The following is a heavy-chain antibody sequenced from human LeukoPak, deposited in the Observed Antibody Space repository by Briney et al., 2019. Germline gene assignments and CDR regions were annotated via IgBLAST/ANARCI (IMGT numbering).Heavy chain of an antibody. CDR3: ARGGTVRNGMDV. V-gene: IGHV4-59*01. CDR1: GGSISSYY. J-gene: IGHJ6*02. Sequence: PSETLSLTCTVSGGSISSYYWSWIRQPPGKGLEWIGYIYYSGSTNYNPSLKSRVTISVDTSRNQFSLRLSSVTAADTAVYYCARGGTVRNGMDVWGQGTTVTVSS. CDR2: IYYSGST. D-gene: IGHD1-26*01.